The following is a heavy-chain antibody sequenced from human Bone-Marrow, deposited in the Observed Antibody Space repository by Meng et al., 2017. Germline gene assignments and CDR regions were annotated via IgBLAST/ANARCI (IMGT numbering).Heavy chain of an antibody. CDR3: AREYCSGGSCYSYFDY. J-gene: IGHJ4*02. CDR1: GGTFSSYA. Sequence: QGQLVQLGAEVKKPGSSVKVSCKASGGTFSSYAISWVRQAPGQGLEWMGGIIPIFGTANYAQKFQGRVTVTADESTSTAYMELSSLRSEDTAVYYCAREYCSGGSCYSYFDYWGQGTLVTVSS. D-gene: IGHD2-15*01. CDR2: IIPIFGTA. V-gene: IGHV1-69*01.